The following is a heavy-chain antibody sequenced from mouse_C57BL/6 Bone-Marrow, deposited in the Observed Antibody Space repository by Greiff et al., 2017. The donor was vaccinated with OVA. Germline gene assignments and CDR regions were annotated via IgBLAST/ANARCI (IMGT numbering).Heavy chain of an antibody. J-gene: IGHJ4*01. CDR1: GYTFTSYW. CDR2: IDPSDSYT. Sequence: VQLQQPGAELVKPGASVKLSCKASGYTFTSYWMQWVKQRPGQGLEWIGEIDPSDSYTNYNQKFKGKATLTVDTSSSTAYMQLSSLTSEDSAVYYCARSADGYYAMDYWGRGTAVTVSS. D-gene: IGHD2-3*01. CDR3: ARSADGYYAMDY. V-gene: IGHV1-50*01.